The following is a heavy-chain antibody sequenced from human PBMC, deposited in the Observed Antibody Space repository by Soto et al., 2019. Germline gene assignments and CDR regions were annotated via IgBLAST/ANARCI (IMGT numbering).Heavy chain of an antibody. D-gene: IGHD3-22*01. CDR3: ARDYYYDSSGYFEYFQH. J-gene: IGHJ1*01. Sequence: EVQLVESGGGLIQPGGSLRLSCAASGFTVSSNYMSWVRQAPGKGLEWVSVIYSGGSTYYADSVKGRFTISRDNSKNTLYLQMNSLRAEDTAVYYCARDYYYDSSGYFEYFQHWGQGPLVTVSS. V-gene: IGHV3-53*01. CDR1: GFTVSSNY. CDR2: IYSGGST.